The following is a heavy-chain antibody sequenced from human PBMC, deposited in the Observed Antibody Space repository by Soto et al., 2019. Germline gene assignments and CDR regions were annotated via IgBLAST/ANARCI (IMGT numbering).Heavy chain of an antibody. Sequence: TASETLSLTCAVSSGYISSSNWWSWVRQHQGTGLEWIGEIYNRGSTNYNPSLKSRVTISVDKSKNQFSLKLSSVTAADTAVYYCARVFLVYGYYYYYYLDVWGKGTTVTVSS. V-gene: IGHV4-4*02. CDR3: ARVFLVYGYYYYYYLDV. CDR1: SGYISSSNW. D-gene: IGHD2-8*01. CDR2: IYNRGST. J-gene: IGHJ6*03.